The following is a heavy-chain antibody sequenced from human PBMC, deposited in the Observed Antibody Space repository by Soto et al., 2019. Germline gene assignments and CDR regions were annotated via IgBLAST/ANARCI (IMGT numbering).Heavy chain of an antibody. D-gene: IGHD6-13*01. J-gene: IGHJ4*02. V-gene: IGHV3-33*01. CDR3: ARDGVDSSSWYDFDY. CDR1: GFTFSSYG. CDR2: IWYDGSNK. Sequence: QVQLVESGGGVVQPGRSLRLSCAASGFTFSSYGMHWVRQAPGKGLEWVAVIWYDGSNKYYADSVKGRFTISRDNSKNTLYLQVNSLRAEDTAVYYCARDGVDSSSWYDFDYWGQGTLVTVSS.